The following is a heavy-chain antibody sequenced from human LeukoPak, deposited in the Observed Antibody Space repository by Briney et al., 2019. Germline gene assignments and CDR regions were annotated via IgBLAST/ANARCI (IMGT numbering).Heavy chain of an antibody. CDR2: IDHSGST. Sequence: SETLSLTCTVSGYSISSGYYWGWIRQPPGKGLEWTGSIDHSGSTYYNPSLKSRITISVDTSKNQFSLKLSSVTAADTAVYYCARETMVRGVIITDWFDPWGQGTLVTVSS. CDR3: ARETMVRGVIITDWFDP. D-gene: IGHD3-10*01. J-gene: IGHJ5*02. CDR1: GYSISSGYY. V-gene: IGHV4-38-2*02.